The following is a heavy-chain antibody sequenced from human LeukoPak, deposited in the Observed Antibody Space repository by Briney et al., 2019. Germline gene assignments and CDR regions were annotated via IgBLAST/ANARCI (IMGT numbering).Heavy chain of an antibody. CDR3: ARRRGIAVAGRPYYYYYMDV. D-gene: IGHD6-19*01. J-gene: IGHJ6*03. Sequence: SETLSLTCTVSGGSISSYYWSWIRQPPGKGLEWIGYIYYSGSTNYNPSLKSRVTISVDTSKNQFSLKLSSVTAADTAVYYCARRRGIAVAGRPYYYYYMDVWGKGTTVTISS. CDR1: GGSISSYY. V-gene: IGHV4-59*01. CDR2: IYYSGST.